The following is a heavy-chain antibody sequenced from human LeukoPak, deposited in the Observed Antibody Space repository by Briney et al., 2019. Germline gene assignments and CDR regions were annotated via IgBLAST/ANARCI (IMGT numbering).Heavy chain of an antibody. Sequence: SATLSLSCTVSGGSFSNYYWSWIRQPPGKGLEWIGYIYYSGSTNYNPSPKRRVTIIVDASKNQSSLMQSSETAADAAMYYCARVGYFDSGNYYNDRGGCDYWGQGTLVSVS. CDR1: GGSFSNYY. D-gene: IGHD3-10*01. CDR3: ARVGYFDSGNYYNDRGGCDY. V-gene: IGHV4-59*01. J-gene: IGHJ4*02. CDR2: IYYSGST.